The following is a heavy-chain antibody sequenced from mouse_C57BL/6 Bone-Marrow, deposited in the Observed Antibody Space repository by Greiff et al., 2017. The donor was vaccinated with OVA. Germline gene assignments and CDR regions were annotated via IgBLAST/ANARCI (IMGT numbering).Heavy chain of an antibody. V-gene: IGHV7-1*01. Sequence: EVKVVESGGGLVQSGRSLRLSCATSGFTFSDFYMEWVRQAPGKGLEWIAASRNKANDYTTEYSASVKGRFIVSRDTSQSILYLQMNALRAEDTAIYYCARDAHYGWFAYWGQGTLVTVSA. D-gene: IGHD1-1*01. J-gene: IGHJ3*01. CDR3: ARDAHYGWFAY. CDR2: SRNKANDYTT. CDR1: GFTFSDFY.